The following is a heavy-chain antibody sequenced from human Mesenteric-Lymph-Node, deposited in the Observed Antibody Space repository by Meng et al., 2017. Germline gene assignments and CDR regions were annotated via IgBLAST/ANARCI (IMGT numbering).Heavy chain of an antibody. D-gene: IGHD3-3*01. CDR1: GFTFSSYA. V-gene: IGHV3-30*04. CDR3: ARAPYDYWSGYWTRGYYYGMDV. CDR2: ISYDGSNK. Sequence: GESLKISCAASGFTFSSYAMHWVRQAPGKGLEWVAVISYDGSNKYYEDSVKGRFTISRDNSKNTLYLQMNSLRAEDTAEYYCARAPYDYWSGYWTRGYYYGMDVWGQGTTVTVSS. J-gene: IGHJ6*02.